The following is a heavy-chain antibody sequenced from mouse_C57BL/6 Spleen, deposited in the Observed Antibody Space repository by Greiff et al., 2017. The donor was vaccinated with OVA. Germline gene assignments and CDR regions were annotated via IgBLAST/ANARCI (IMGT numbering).Heavy chain of an antibody. D-gene: IGHD1-1*01. J-gene: IGHJ4*01. CDR1: GYTFTSYW. V-gene: IGHV1-69*01. Sequence: QVQLQQPGAELVMPGASVKLSCKASGYTFTSYWMHWVKQRPGQGLEWIGEIDPSDSYTNYNQKFKGKSTLTVDKSSSTAYMQLSSLTSEDSAVYYCARDYYGSSYVRAMDYWGQGTSVTVSS. CDR3: ARDYYGSSYVRAMDY. CDR2: IDPSDSYT.